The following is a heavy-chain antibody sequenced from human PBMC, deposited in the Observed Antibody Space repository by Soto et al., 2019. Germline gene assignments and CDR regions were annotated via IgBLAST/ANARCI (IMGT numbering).Heavy chain of an antibody. J-gene: IGHJ4*02. CDR1: GGSISSYY. Sequence: PSETLSLTCTVSGGSISSYYWSWIRQPPGKGLEWIGYIYYSGSTNYNPSLKSRVTISVDTSKNQFSLKLSSVTAADTAVYYCARAYYGSGSRYIVHDYWGQGTLVTVSS. CDR3: ARAYYGSGSRYIVHDY. D-gene: IGHD3-10*01. CDR2: IYYSGST. V-gene: IGHV4-59*08.